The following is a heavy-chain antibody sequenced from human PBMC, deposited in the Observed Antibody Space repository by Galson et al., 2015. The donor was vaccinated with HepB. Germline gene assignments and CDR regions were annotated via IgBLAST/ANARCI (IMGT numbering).Heavy chain of an antibody. CDR2: IGHRGGAI. CDR3: AKWTELWFGELWTFRDY. V-gene: IGHV3-23*01. CDR1: GLSFSTSA. Sequence: SLRLSCAASGLSFSTSAMSWVRQAPGERLEWVSTIGHRGGAIFYADSVKGRFTISRDNSKNTLYLQMNSLRAEDTAVYYCAKWTELWFGELWTFRDYWGQGTLVTVSS. J-gene: IGHJ4*02. D-gene: IGHD3-10*01.